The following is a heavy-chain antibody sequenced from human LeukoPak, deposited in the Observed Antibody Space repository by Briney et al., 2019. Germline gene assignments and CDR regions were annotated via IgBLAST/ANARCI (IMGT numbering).Heavy chain of an antibody. CDR2: IYGGGST. J-gene: IGHJ4*02. CDR1: GFTVSSNY. V-gene: IGHV3-66*01. Sequence: GGSLRLSCAASGFTVSSNYMSWVRQALGKGLEWVSVIYGGGSTYYADSVKGRFTISRDNSKNTLYLQMNSLRAEDTAVYYCARAAAAGPFDYWGQGTLVTVSS. CDR3: ARAAAAGPFDY. D-gene: IGHD6-25*01.